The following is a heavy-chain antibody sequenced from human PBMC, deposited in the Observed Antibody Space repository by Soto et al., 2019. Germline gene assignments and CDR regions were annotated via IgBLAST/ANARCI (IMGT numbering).Heavy chain of an antibody. CDR2: INSVSGGT. V-gene: IGHV1-2*02. Sequence: ASVKVSCKASGNTDTIYFIHWPRQAPGQGPEWLGWINSVSGGTNYAHNFLGRVTMTRDRSTTTAFMELRGLRSDDTAVYYCARGGSYYALWGQGTLVTVSS. J-gene: IGHJ4*02. CDR1: GNTDTIYF. D-gene: IGHD1-26*01. CDR3: ARGGSYYAL.